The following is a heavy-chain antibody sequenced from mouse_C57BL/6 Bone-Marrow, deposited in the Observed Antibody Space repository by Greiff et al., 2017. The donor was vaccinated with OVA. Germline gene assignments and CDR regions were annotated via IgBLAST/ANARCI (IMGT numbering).Heavy chain of an antibody. CDR3: ARDPLLPYAMDY. V-gene: IGHV5-4*01. Sequence: EVKVVESGGGLVKPGGSLKLSCAASGFTFSSYAMSWVRQTPEKRLEWVATISDGGSYTYYPDNVKGRFTISRDNAKNNLYLQMSHLKSEDTAMYYCARDPLLPYAMDYWGQGTSVTVSS. CDR2: ISDGGSYT. J-gene: IGHJ4*01. D-gene: IGHD1-1*01. CDR1: GFTFSSYA.